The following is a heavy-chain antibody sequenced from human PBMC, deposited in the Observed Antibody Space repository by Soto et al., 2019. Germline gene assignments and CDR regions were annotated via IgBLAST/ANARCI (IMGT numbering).Heavy chain of an antibody. CDR2: IVVGTGNT. CDR1: GFTFTNSA. D-gene: IGHD6-19*01. Sequence: ASVKVSCKASGFTFTNSAVQWVRQARGQRLECIGWIVVGTGNTNYAQELQDRVTITRDKSTGTAFMELSSLRSEDTAVYYCAANSGGWNRGMDVWGQGTTVTVSS. J-gene: IGHJ6*02. CDR3: AANSGGWNRGMDV. V-gene: IGHV1-58*01.